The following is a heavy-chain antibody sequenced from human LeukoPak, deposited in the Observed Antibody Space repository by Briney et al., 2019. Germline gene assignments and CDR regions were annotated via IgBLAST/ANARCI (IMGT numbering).Heavy chain of an antibody. CDR1: GGTFSSYA. J-gene: IGHJ4*02. V-gene: IGHV1-69*04. CDR3: ASSAYDSSGYYGPIDY. D-gene: IGHD3-22*01. CDR2: IIPILGIA. Sequence: GASVKVSCKASGGTFSSYAISWVRQAPGQGLEWMGRIIPILGIASYAQKFQGRVTITADKSTSTAYMELSSLRSEDTAVYYCASSAYDSSGYYGPIDYWGQGTLVTVSS.